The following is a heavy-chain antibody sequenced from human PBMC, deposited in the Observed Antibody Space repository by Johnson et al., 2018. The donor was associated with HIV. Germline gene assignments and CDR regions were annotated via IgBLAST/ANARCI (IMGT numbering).Heavy chain of an antibody. V-gene: IGHV3-30-3*01. D-gene: IGHD4-17*01. J-gene: IGHJ3*02. CDR1: GFTFSSYA. Sequence: VQLVESGGGVVQPGGSLRLSCAASGFTFSSYAMHWVRQAPGKGLEWVAVISYDGSNKYYADSVKGRFTISRDNSKNTLYLQMNSLRDEDTAVYYCARPGGDYSAFDIWGQGTMVTVSS. CDR2: ISYDGSNK. CDR3: ARPGGDYSAFDI.